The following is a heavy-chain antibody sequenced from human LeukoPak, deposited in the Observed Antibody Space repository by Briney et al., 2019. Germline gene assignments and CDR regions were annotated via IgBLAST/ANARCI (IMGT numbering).Heavy chain of an antibody. CDR1: GFTFSSYW. CDR2: VSGDGSTT. CDR3: ARGTYYGSFDL. Sequence: GGSLRLSCAASGFTFSSYWMHWVRQAPGKGLVWVSRVSGDGSTTSYADSVKGRFTISRDNAKNTLHLQMNSLRVEDTSVYYCARGTYYGSFDLWGQGTLVTVSS. V-gene: IGHV3-74*01. D-gene: IGHD4-17*01. J-gene: IGHJ4*02.